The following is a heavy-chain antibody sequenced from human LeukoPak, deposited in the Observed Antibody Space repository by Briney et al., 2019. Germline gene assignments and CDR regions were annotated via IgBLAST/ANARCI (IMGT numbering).Heavy chain of an antibody. Sequence: PSQTLSLTCTVSGGSIFADYWSWIRQPPGKGLEWIGYIYYSGSANYNPSLKSRVTMSADTSKNQFSLELRSVTAADTAVYYCARVLDYYGSGTRDFDYWGQGTLVTVSS. V-gene: IGHV4-59*08. CDR2: IYYSGSA. J-gene: IGHJ4*02. CDR3: ARVLDYYGSGTRDFDY. D-gene: IGHD3-10*01. CDR1: GGSIFADY.